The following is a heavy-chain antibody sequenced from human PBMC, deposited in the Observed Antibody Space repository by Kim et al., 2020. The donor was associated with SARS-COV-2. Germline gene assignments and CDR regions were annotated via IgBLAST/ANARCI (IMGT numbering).Heavy chain of an antibody. CDR3: ARGETVATITSPYFDY. CDR2: INPSGGST. V-gene: IGHV1-46*01. J-gene: IGHJ4*02. CDR1: GYTFTSYY. Sequence: ASVKVSCKASGYTFTSYYMHWVRQAPGQGLEWMGIINPSGGSTSYAQKFQGRVTMTRDTSTSTLYMELSSLRSEDTAVYYCARGETVATITSPYFDYWGQGTLVTVSS. D-gene: IGHD5-12*01.